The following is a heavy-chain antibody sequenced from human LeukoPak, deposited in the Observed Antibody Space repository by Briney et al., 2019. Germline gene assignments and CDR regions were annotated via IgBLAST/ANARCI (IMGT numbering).Heavy chain of an antibody. Sequence: PGGSLRLSCAASGFTFSSYAMHWVRQAPGMGLEWVAVISYDGSNKYYADSVKGRFTISRDNSKNTLYLQMNSLRAEDTAVYYCARDSYGMDVWGQGTTVTVSS. J-gene: IGHJ6*02. V-gene: IGHV3-30-3*01. CDR1: GFTFSSYA. CDR2: ISYDGSNK. CDR3: ARDSYGMDV.